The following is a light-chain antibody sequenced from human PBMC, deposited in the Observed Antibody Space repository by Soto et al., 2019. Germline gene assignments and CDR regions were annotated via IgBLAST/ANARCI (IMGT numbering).Light chain of an antibody. J-gene: IGKJ1*01. V-gene: IGKV3-15*01. CDR3: QQYNNWPPT. CDR2: GAS. CDR1: QSVSSN. Sequence: EIVMTPYPATLSLSPGERATLSCRASQSVSSNLAWYQQKPVQAPRLLIYGASTRATGIPARFSGSGSGTEFTLTICSLQSEDFAVYYCQQYNNWPPTFGQGTKVDIK.